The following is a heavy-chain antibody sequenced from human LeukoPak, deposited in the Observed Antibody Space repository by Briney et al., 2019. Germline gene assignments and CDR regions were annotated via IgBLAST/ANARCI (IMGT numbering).Heavy chain of an antibody. J-gene: IGHJ3*02. V-gene: IGHV3-30*04. D-gene: IGHD3-3*01. CDR2: ISYDGSNK. CDR3: ARFPVLRAFDI. CDR1: GFTFSSYA. Sequence: PGGSLRLSCAASGFTFSSYAMHWVRQAPGKGLEWVAVISYDGSNKYYADSVKGRFTISRDNSKNTLYLQVNSLRAEDTAVYYCARFPVLRAFDIWGQGTMVTVSS.